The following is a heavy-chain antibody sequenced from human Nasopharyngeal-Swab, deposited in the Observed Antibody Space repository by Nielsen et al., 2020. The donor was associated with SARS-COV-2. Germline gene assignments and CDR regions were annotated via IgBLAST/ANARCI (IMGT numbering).Heavy chain of an antibody. CDR3: AKDRDSGDYSDGYYHYYGMDV. D-gene: IGHD5-12*01. V-gene: IGHV3-23*01. Sequence: GGSLRLSCAASGFTFRSYAISWVRQAPGKGLEWVSVISGSDYTTYYEDPLKGRFTISRDNSKNTLNLQMNSLRVEDTAIYYCAKDRDSGDYSDGYYHYYGMDVWGQGTTVTVCS. J-gene: IGHJ6*02. CDR1: GFTFRSYA. CDR2: ISGSDYTT.